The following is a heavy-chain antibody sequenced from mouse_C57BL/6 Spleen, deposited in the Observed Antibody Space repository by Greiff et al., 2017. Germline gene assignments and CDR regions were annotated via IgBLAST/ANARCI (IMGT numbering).Heavy chain of an antibody. CDR3: ARDSSGYWFAY. J-gene: IGHJ3*01. Sequence: QVQLQQPGAELVKPGASVKMSCKASGYTFTSYWITWVKQRPGQGLEWIGDIYPGSGSTNYNEKFKSTATLTVDTSSSTAYMQRSSLTSEDSAVYDCARDSSGYWFAYWGQGTLVTVSA. V-gene: IGHV1-55*01. CDR1: GYTFTSYW. CDR2: IYPGSGST. D-gene: IGHD3-2*02.